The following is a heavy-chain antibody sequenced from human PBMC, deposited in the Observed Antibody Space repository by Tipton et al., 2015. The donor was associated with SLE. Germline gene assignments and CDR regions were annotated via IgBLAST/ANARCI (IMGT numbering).Heavy chain of an antibody. J-gene: IGHJ4*02. V-gene: IGHV5-51*03. Sequence: VQLVQSGPEVKKPGESLKISCKGSGYSFTNYWIGWVRQMPGKGLAWMGIIYPGDSETNYSPSFQGQVTISADKSISTAYLQWSSLKASDTAMYYCARSYYYDSSGDLGYWGQGTLVTVSS. CDR3: ARSYYYDSSGDLGY. CDR2: IYPGDSET. CDR1: GYSFTNYW. D-gene: IGHD3-22*01.